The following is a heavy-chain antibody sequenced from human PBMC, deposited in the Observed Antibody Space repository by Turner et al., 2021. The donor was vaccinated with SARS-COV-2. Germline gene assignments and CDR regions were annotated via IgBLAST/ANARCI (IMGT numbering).Heavy chain of an antibody. CDR3: ARIVVAPSGNTPFDY. CDR1: GASISTAGYY. D-gene: IGHD3-10*01. Sequence: QVQLQESGPGLVKPSQTLSLTCSVSGASISTAGYYWGWIRQHPGKGLDWIGYVYYDGDTYYHPSIKSRVTISLDRSKNQFSLNLSSVTAADTAIYYCARIVVAPSGNTPFDYWGQGTLVTVSS. CDR2: VYYDGDT. V-gene: IGHV4-31*03. J-gene: IGHJ4*02.